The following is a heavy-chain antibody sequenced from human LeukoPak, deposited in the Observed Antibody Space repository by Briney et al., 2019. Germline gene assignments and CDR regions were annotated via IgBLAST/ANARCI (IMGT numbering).Heavy chain of an antibody. V-gene: IGHV4-30-4*08. Sequence: PSETLSLTCTVSGGTISSGDYYWSWIRQPPGKGLEWIGYIYYSGSTYYNPSLKSRVTISVDTSKNQFSLKLSSVTAADTAVYYCAREIFGVARKDAFDIWGQGTMATVPS. CDR2: IYYSGST. J-gene: IGHJ3*02. D-gene: IGHD3-3*01. CDR3: AREIFGVARKDAFDI. CDR1: GGTISSGDYY.